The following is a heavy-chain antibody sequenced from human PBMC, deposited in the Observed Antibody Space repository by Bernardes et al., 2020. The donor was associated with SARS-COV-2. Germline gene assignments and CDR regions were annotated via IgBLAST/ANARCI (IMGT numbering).Heavy chain of an antibody. D-gene: IGHD6-13*01. J-gene: IGHJ5*02. CDR2: VYYSGRT. CDR1: GGSITTGGYY. Sequence: SETLSLTCIVSGGSITTGGYYWSWIRQPPGKVLEWIGRVYYSGRTNYNPSLESRVTISLDTSKNQVSLKLTAVTAADTAVYYCVKPSPAAGSSYWFDPWGQRTLVTFSS. CDR3: VKPSPAAGSSYWFDP. V-gene: IGHV4-39*01.